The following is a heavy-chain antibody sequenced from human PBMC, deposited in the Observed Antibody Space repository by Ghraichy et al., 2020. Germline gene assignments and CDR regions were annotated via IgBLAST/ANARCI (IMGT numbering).Heavy chain of an antibody. V-gene: IGHV3-23*01. CDR1: GFAFSSYA. CDR2: ISVSGGLT. CDR3: AKLGEYRRSWYRRAFDL. Sequence: GGSLRLSCPVSGFAFSSYAMSWVRQAPGKGLEWVSVISVSGGLTDYADSVKGPFTIYRDNSKNTLYLEMNILRAEDTATYYCAKLGEYRRSWYRRAFDLWGQGTMVTVSS. D-gene: IGHD6-13*01. J-gene: IGHJ3*01.